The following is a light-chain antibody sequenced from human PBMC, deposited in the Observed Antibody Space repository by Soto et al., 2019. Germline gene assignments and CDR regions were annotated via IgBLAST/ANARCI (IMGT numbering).Light chain of an antibody. V-gene: IGKV3D-20*02. Sequence: EIVLTQSPGTLSLSPGERATLSCRASQSVSSSYLGWYQQKPGQAPRLVIYGASSRATGIPDRFSGSGSGTDFTLTISRLEPEDFAVYYCQQRSNWPPELTFGPGTKVDIK. CDR3: QQRSNWPPELT. J-gene: IGKJ3*01. CDR1: QSVSSSY. CDR2: GAS.